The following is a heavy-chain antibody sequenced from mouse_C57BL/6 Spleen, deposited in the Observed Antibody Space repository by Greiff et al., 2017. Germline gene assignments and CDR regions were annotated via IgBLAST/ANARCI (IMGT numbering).Heavy chain of an antibody. J-gene: IGHJ3*01. V-gene: IGHV6-6*01. D-gene: IGHD2-4*01. CDR3: TRREYDYAWFAY. CDR2: IRNKANNHAT. Sequence: DVMLVESGGGLVQPGGSMKLSCAASGFTFSDAWMDWVRQSPEKGLEWVAEIRNKANNHATYYAESVKGRFTISRDDSKSSVYLQMNSLRAEDTGIYYCTRREYDYAWFAYRGQGTLVTVSA. CDR1: GFTFSDAW.